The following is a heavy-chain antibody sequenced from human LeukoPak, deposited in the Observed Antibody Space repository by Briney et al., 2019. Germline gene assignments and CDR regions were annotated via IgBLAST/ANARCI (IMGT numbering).Heavy chain of an antibody. CDR3: ADIYGSGRGDY. CDR1: GFTFSSYA. J-gene: IGHJ4*02. CDR2: ISYDGSNK. Sequence: GGSLRLSCAASGFTFSSYAMHWVRQAPGKGLEWVAVISYDGSNKYYADSVKGRFTISRDNSKNTLYLQMNSLRAEDTAVYYCADIYGSGRGDYWGQGTLVTVSS. V-gene: IGHV3-30-3*01. D-gene: IGHD3-10*01.